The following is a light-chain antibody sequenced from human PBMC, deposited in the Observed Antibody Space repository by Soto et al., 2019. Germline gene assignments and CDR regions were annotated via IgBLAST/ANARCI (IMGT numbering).Light chain of an antibody. V-gene: IGLV2-14*01. J-gene: IGLJ1*01. Sequence: QSALTQPASVSGSPGQSITISCTGTSSDVGGYNYVSWYQQHPGKAPKLMIYDVSNRPSWVSNRFSGSKSGNTASLTISGLEDEDEADYYCSSYTSSSIIFGTGTKLTVL. CDR1: SSDVGGYNY. CDR3: SSYTSSSII. CDR2: DVS.